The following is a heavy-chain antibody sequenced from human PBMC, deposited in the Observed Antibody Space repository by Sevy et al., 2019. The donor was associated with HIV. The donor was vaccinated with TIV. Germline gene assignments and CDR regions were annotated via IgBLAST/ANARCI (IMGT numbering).Heavy chain of an antibody. Sequence: GGSLRLSCAASGFTFSSYAMSWVRQAPGKGLEWVSAISGSGGSTYYADSVKGRFTISRDNSKNTLYLQMNSLRAEETAVYYCATRHHIVVVTAIFAEYFQHWGQGTLVTVSS. D-gene: IGHD2-21*02. J-gene: IGHJ1*01. V-gene: IGHV3-23*01. CDR3: ATRHHIVVVTAIFAEYFQH. CDR1: GFTFSSYA. CDR2: ISGSGGST.